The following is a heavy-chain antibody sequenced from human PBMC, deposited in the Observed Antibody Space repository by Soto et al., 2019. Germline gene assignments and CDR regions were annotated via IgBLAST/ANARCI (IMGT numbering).Heavy chain of an antibody. J-gene: IGHJ4*02. Sequence: SSETLSLTCTVSGGSVSSSSYYWGWVRQPPGKGLEWIGSVYYSGSTYYNPSLKSRVTISVDTSKNQFSLKLMSVSAADTAVYYCARPEIYCSSTSCKLREYYFDYWGQGTLVTVSS. D-gene: IGHD2-2*01. CDR2: VYYSGST. CDR1: GGSVSSSSYY. V-gene: IGHV4-39*01. CDR3: ARPEIYCSSTSCKLREYYFDY.